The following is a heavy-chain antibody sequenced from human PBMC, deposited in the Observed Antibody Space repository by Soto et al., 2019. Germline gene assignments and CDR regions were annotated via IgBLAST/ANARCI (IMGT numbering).Heavy chain of an antibody. Sequence: EVQLVESGGGLVQPGGSLRLSCAASGFTFSSYAMHWVRQAPGKGLEYVSAISSNGGSTYYANSVKGRFTISRDNSKNTLYLQMGSLRAEDMAVYYCARAYSGSNEDFDYWGQGTLVAVSS. D-gene: IGHD1-26*01. J-gene: IGHJ4*02. CDR2: ISSNGGST. CDR1: GFTFSSYA. CDR3: ARAYSGSNEDFDY. V-gene: IGHV3-64*01.